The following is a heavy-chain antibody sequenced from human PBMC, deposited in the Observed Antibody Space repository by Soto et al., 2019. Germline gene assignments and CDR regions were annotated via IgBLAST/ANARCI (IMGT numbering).Heavy chain of an antibody. V-gene: IGHV4-39*01. Sequence: PSETLSLTCTVSGGSVSSSTYYWGWIRQPPGKGLEWIGSIYYSGNTYYKSSLQSRVTISVDTAKNQFSLKLSSVTAADTAVYYCARVQYSSGWYFDYWGQGTQVTVSS. CDR2: IYYSGNT. D-gene: IGHD6-19*01. CDR1: GGSVSSSTYY. J-gene: IGHJ4*02. CDR3: ARVQYSSGWYFDY.